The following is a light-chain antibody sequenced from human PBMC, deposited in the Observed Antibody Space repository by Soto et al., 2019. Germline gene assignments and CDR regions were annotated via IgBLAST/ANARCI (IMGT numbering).Light chain of an antibody. CDR3: SSYTPSSTGV. V-gene: IGLV2-14*01. CDR2: EVS. J-gene: IGLJ1*01. CDR1: SSDVGGYNY. Sequence: QSALTQPASVSGSPGQSITISCTGTSSDVGGYNYVSWYQQHPGKAPKLMIYEVSNRPSGVSNRFSGSKSGNTASLTISGLQAEDEADYYCSSYTPSSTGVFGTGTKLTVL.